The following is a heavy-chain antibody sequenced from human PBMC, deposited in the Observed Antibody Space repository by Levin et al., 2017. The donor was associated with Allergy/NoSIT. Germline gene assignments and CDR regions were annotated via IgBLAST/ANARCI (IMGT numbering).Heavy chain of an antibody. D-gene: IGHD5-12*01. V-gene: IGHV3-74*01. CDR2: IDSDGSDT. Sequence: GGSLRLSCAASGFTFSNYWMHWVRQAPGKGLVWVSRIDSDGSDTSYADSVKGRFTISRDNAKNTLYLQMNSLTAEDTAVYYCARGGGNNIVTMDDWGQGTLVTVSS. CDR1: GFTFSNYW. CDR3: ARGGGNNIVTMDD. J-gene: IGHJ4*02.